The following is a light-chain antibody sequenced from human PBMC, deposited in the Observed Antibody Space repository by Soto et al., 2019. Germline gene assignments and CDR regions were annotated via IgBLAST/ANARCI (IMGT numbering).Light chain of an antibody. CDR3: QTWGTGIQV. Sequence: QSVLTQSPSASASLGASVKLTCTLNSGHSNYAIAWHQQQPEKGPRYLMKLNSDGSHRKGDGIPDRFSGSSSGAERYLTIYSLQSEDEADYYCQTWGTGIQVFGGGTKLTVL. CDR1: SGHSNYA. V-gene: IGLV4-69*01. CDR2: LNSDGSH. J-gene: IGLJ2*01.